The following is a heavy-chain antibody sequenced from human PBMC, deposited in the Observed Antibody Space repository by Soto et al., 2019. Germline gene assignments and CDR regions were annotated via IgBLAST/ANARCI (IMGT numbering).Heavy chain of an antibody. CDR2: IYWDDDT. Sequence: QITLKESGHTLVKPTQTLRLTCIFSGFSFSADGVAVGWIRQPPGKALEWLALIYWDDDTRYSPSLKSRLTITKDTSKKQVVLTMTNMDPVDTATYYCAHAFGGTSWPNDAFDVWGQGTVVTVSS. V-gene: IGHV2-5*02. D-gene: IGHD2-2*01. J-gene: IGHJ3*01. CDR1: GFSFSADGVA. CDR3: AHAFGGTSWPNDAFDV.